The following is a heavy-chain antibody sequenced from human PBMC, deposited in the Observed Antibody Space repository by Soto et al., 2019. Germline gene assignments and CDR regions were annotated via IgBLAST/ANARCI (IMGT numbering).Heavy chain of an antibody. Sequence: GGSLRLSCAASGFTFSGYSMNWVRQAPGKGLEWVSPISSSSSYIYYADSVKGRFTISRDNAKNSLYLQMNSLRAEDTAVYYCARGGRIVVVPAAIMDPWGQGTLVTVSS. CDR3: ARGGRIVVVPAAIMDP. CDR2: ISSSSSYI. V-gene: IGHV3-21*01. CDR1: GFTFSGYS. J-gene: IGHJ5*02. D-gene: IGHD2-2*01.